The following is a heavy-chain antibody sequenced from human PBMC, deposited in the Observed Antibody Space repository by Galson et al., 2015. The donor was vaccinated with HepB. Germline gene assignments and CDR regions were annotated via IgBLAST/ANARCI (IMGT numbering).Heavy chain of an antibody. J-gene: IGHJ4*02. CDR2: ISSSGSTI. D-gene: IGHD3-10*01. Sequence: SLRLSCAASGFTFSSYEMNWVRQAPGKGLEWVSYISSSGSTIYYADSVKGRFTISRDNAKNSLYLQMNSLRAEDTAVYYCARVNPTVRGVISSYYFDYWGQGTLVTVSS. CDR1: GFTFSSYE. CDR3: ARVNPTVRGVISSYYFDY. V-gene: IGHV3-48*03.